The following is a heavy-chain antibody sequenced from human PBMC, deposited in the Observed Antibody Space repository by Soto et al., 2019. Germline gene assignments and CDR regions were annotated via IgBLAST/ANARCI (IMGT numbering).Heavy chain of an antibody. CDR1: GYIFTNYW. V-gene: IGHV5-51*01. CDR2: IHPGDSDT. CDR3: ARQCLNRMSPIPATSDY. Sequence: GESLKISCKGSGYIFTNYWIAWVRQMPGKGLEWMGIIHPGDSDTRYTPSFHGQVTISVDKSTSTAYLQWSSLEASDTAIYYCARQCLNRMSPIPATSDYWGQGTLVTVSS. D-gene: IGHD2-2*01. J-gene: IGHJ4*02.